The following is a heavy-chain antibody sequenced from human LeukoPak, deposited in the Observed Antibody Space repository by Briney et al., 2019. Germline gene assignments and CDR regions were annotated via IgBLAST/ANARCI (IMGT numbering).Heavy chain of an antibody. Sequence: ASVKVSCKASGYTFTSYYMHWVRQAPGQGLEWMGIINPSGGSTSYAQKFQGRVTMTRDMSTSTVYMELSSLRSEDTAVYYCARGGPLPHDIVVVPAAISGDYYYYMDVWGKGTTVTVSS. CDR2: INPSGGST. D-gene: IGHD2-2*01. CDR3: ARGGPLPHDIVVVPAAISGDYYYYMDV. V-gene: IGHV1-46*01. CDR1: GYTFTSYY. J-gene: IGHJ6*03.